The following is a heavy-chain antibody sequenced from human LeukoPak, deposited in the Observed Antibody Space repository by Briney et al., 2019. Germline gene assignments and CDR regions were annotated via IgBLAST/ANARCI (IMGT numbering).Heavy chain of an antibody. CDR2: IYSGGST. CDR3: ARDTGFYYSSGGPT. CDR1: GFTVSSNY. J-gene: IGHJ5*02. V-gene: IGHV3-66*02. Sequence: GGSLRLSCAASGFTVSSNYMSWVRQAPGKGLEWVSVIYSGGSTYYADSVKGRFTISRDNSKNTLYLQMNSLRAEDTAVYYCARDTGFYYSSGGPTWGQGTLVTVSS. D-gene: IGHD3-10*01.